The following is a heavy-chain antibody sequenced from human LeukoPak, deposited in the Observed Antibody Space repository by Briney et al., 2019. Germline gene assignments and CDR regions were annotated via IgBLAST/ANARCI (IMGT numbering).Heavy chain of an antibody. Sequence: PSETLSLTCTVSGGSISSSSYYWGWIRQPPGKGLEWIGSIYYSGSTYYNPSLKSRVTISVDTSKNQFSLKLSSVTAADTAVYYCARVYYDSSPPDYWGQGTLVTVSS. CDR2: IYYSGST. CDR1: GGSISSSSYY. V-gene: IGHV4-39*07. D-gene: IGHD3-22*01. CDR3: ARVYYDSSPPDY. J-gene: IGHJ4*02.